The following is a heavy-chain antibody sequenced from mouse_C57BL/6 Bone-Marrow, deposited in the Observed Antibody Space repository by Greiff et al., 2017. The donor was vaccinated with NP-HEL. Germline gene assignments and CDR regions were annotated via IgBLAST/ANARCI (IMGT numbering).Heavy chain of an antibody. CDR2: IDPENGDT. V-gene: IGHV14-4*01. CDR1: GFNIKDDY. Sequence: VQLKESGAELVRPGASVKLSCTASGFNIKDDYMHWVKQRPEQGLEWIGWIDPENGDTEYASKFQGKATITADTSSNTAYLQLSSLTSEDTAVYYCTTVTGTGRAMDYWGQGTSVTVSS. D-gene: IGHD4-1*01. J-gene: IGHJ4*01. CDR3: TTVTGTGRAMDY.